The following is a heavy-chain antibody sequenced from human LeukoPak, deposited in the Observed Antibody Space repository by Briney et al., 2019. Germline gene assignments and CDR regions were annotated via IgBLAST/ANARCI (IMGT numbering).Heavy chain of an antibody. Sequence: SETLSLTCTVSGVSISSSNSYWGWIRQPPGKGLEWIGSIYYSGNTYYNASLKSQVSISIDTSKNQFSLRLTSVTAADTAVYYCARERAVTTYYYFDYWGQGTLVTVSS. D-gene: IGHD4-17*01. V-gene: IGHV4-39*02. J-gene: IGHJ4*02. CDR2: IYYSGNT. CDR1: GVSISSSNSY. CDR3: ARERAVTTYYYFDY.